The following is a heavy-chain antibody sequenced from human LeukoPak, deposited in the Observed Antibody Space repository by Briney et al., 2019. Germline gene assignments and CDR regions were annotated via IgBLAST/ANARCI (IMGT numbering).Heavy chain of an antibody. CDR3: AKAGSGWPRWGDY. CDR2: ISGSGGST. Sequence: PGGSLRLSCAASGFTFSSYAMSWVRQAPGKGLEWVSAISGSGGSTYYADSVKGRFTFSRDNSKNTLYLQMNSLRAEDTAVYYCAKAGSGWPRWGDYWGQGTLVTVSS. V-gene: IGHV3-23*01. J-gene: IGHJ4*02. D-gene: IGHD6-19*01. CDR1: GFTFSSYA.